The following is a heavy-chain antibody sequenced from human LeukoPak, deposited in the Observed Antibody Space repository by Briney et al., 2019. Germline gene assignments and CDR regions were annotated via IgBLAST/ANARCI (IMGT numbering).Heavy chain of an antibody. Sequence: GGSLRLSCVASGFTFSSSWLHWVRQAPGKGLVWVSRMNNDVSTINYADSVKGRFTTSRDNAKNTLYLQMNSLRAEDTGVYYCARAGSYRFDYWGQGTLVTVSS. J-gene: IGHJ4*02. CDR3: ARAGSYRFDY. D-gene: IGHD1-26*01. CDR2: MNNDVSTI. V-gene: IGHV3-74*01. CDR1: GFTFSSSW.